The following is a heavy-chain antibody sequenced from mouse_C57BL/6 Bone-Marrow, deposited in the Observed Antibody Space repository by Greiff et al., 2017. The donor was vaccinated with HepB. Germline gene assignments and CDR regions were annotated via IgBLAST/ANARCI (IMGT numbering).Heavy chain of an antibody. Sequence: VQLQQSGAELVRPGASVKLSCTASGFNIKDDYMHWVKQRPEQGLEWIGWIVPENGDTEYASKFQGKATITADTSSNTAYLQLSSLTSEDTAVYYCTTERTTPYFDVWGKGTTVTVSS. V-gene: IGHV14-4*01. D-gene: IGHD2-12*01. CDR2: IVPENGDT. CDR3: TTERTTPYFDV. CDR1: GFNIKDDY. J-gene: IGHJ2*01.